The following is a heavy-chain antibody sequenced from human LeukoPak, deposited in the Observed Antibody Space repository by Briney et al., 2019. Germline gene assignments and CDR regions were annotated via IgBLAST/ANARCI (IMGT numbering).Heavy chain of an antibody. CDR3: ARVTNIGYGYDY. D-gene: IGHD5-18*01. CDR2: INHSGST. Sequence: PSETLSLTCAVYGGSFSGYYWSWIRQPPGKGLEWIGEINHSGSTNYNPSLKSRVTISVDTSKNQFSLKLSSVTAADTAVYYRARVTNIGYGYDYWGQGTLVTVSS. J-gene: IGHJ4*02. V-gene: IGHV4-34*01. CDR1: GGSFSGYY.